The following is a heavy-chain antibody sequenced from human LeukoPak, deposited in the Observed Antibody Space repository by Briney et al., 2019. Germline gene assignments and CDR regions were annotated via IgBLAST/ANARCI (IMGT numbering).Heavy chain of an antibody. CDR2: IKEDGSEI. CDR1: GFTFSSYW. D-gene: IGHD3-16*01. J-gene: IGHJ3*02. V-gene: IGHV3-7*01. Sequence: PGGSLRLSCAASGFTFSSYWMSWVRQAPGKGLEWVANIKEDGSEIYYVDSVKGRFTISRDNAKNSLYLQMNSLRAEDTAVYYCANEGGGAFDMWGQGTMVIISS. CDR3: ANEGGGAFDM.